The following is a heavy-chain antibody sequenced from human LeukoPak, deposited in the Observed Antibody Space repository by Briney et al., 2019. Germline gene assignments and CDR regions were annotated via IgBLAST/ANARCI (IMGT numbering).Heavy chain of an antibody. D-gene: IGHD3-22*01. V-gene: IGHV4-39*07. J-gene: IGHJ6*02. CDR1: GGSISSSSYY. CDR3: ARDAEIVANYGMDV. CDR2: IYYSGST. Sequence: PSETLSLTCTVSGGSISSSSYYWGWIRQPPGKGLEWIGSIYYSGSTYYNPSLKSRVTISVDTSKNQFSLKLSSATAADTAVYYCARDAEIVANYGMDVWGQGTTVTVSS.